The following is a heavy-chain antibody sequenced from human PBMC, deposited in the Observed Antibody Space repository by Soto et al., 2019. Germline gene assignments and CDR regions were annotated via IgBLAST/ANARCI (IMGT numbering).Heavy chain of an antibody. CDR1: GFTFNTYA. CDR3: ARVARYYASDNYLDC. CDR2: ISYDGSKK. V-gene: IGHV3-30-3*01. D-gene: IGHD3-3*01. Sequence: QVQLVESGGGVVQPGRSLRLSCAASGFTFNTYAMHWVRQAPGKGLEWVAVISYDGSKKDYADSVMGRFTISRDNSNKALYLQMDSLRRDDTAIYYGARVARYYASDNYLDCWGQGANVTVSS. J-gene: IGHJ4*02.